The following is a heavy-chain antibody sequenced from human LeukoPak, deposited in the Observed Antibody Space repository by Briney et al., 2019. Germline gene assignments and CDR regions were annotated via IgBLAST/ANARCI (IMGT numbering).Heavy chain of an antibody. J-gene: IGHJ5*02. CDR3: VRDGEGAAISVNYWFDP. V-gene: IGHV1-8*01. CDR2: MDPNNGNT. Sequence: VQDSFQASGFTFTNYEINGVGPANGRGVEGVGWMDPNNGNTGYAQKFQGRVTMARDTSISTAYMELRGMRSEDTAVYYCVRDGEGAAISVNYWFDPWGQGTLVTVSS. D-gene: IGHD2-2*02. CDR1: GFTFTNYE.